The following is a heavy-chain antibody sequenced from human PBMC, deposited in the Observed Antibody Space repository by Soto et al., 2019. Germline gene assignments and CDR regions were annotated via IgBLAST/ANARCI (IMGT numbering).Heavy chain of an antibody. CDR3: ARGQWLRLYYYYGMDV. V-gene: IGHV4-61*01. J-gene: IGHJ6*02. Sequence: PSETLSLTCTVSGGSVSSGSYYWSWIRQPPGKGLEWIGYIYYSGSTNYNPSLKSRVTISVDTSKNQFSLKLSSVTAADTAVYYCARGQWLRLYYYYGMDVWGQGTTVTVS. D-gene: IGHD5-12*01. CDR1: GGSVSSGSYY. CDR2: IYYSGST.